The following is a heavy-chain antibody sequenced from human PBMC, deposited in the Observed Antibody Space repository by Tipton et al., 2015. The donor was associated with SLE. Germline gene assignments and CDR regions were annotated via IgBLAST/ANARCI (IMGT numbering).Heavy chain of an antibody. J-gene: IGHJ6*03. D-gene: IGHD3-3*01. V-gene: IGHV4-4*08. CDR3: ARAGAPYTILEGAMDV. CDR2: IYTSGST. Sequence: TLSLTCTVSGGSISSYYWSWIRQPPGKGLEWIGYIYTSGSTNYNPSLKSRVTISVDTSKNQFSLKLSSVTAAGTAVYYCARAGAPYTILEGAMDVWGKGTTVTVSS. CDR1: GGSISSYY.